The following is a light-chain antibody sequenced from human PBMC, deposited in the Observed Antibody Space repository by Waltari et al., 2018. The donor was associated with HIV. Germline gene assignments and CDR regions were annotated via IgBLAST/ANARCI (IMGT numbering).Light chain of an antibody. CDR3: SSHAGSKVV. J-gene: IGLJ2*01. CDR2: DVI. Sequence: QSALTQPPSASGSPGQSVTLPCTGTSSAVGGYNYVSWHQQHPGKAPKLMIYDVIKRPSGVPDRFSGSKSGNTASLTVSGLQPEDEADYYCSSHAGSKVVFGGGTRLTVL. CDR1: SSAVGGYNY. V-gene: IGLV2-8*01.